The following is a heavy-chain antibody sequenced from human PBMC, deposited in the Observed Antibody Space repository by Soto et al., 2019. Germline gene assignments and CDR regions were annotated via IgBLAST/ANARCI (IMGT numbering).Heavy chain of an antibody. CDR1: GYTFTSYG. V-gene: IGHV1-18*01. CDR2: ISAYNGNT. Sequence: QVQLVQSGAEVKKPGASVKVSCKASGYTFTSYGISWVRQAPGQGLEWMGWISAYNGNTDYAQKHQGRVTKTTDTCTTTDSMERTSLRPDHTALDYCARERYNRVSGYHYSWVQVPPVTVSS. CDR3: ARERYNRVSGYHYS. J-gene: IGHJ4*01. D-gene: IGHD6-25*01.